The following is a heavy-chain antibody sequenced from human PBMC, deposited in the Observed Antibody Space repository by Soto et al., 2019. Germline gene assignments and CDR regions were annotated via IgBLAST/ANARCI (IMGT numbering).Heavy chain of an antibody. CDR1: GFTFSSYG. Sequence: TGGSLRLSCAASGFTFSSYGMHWVRQAPGKGLEWVAVISYDGSNKYYPDSVKGRFTISRDNSKNTLYLKMNSLRAEDTAVYYCAKASGIAADGTIHWFDPWGQRTLVTV. CDR2: ISYDGSNK. V-gene: IGHV3-30*18. D-gene: IGHD6-13*01. J-gene: IGHJ5*02. CDR3: AKASGIAADGTIHWFDP.